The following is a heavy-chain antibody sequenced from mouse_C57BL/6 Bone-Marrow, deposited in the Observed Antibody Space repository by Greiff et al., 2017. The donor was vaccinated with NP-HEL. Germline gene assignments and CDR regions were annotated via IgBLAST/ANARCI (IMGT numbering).Heavy chain of an antibody. Sequence: QVQLQQPGTELVKPGASVKLSCKASGYTFTSYWMHWVKQRPGQGLEWIGNINPSNGGTNYNEKFKSKATLTVDKSSSTAYMQLSSLTSEDSAVYYCARDLALTTAVYYFDYWGQGTTLTVSS. CDR2: INPSNGGT. CDR3: ARDLALTTAVYYFDY. V-gene: IGHV1-53*01. J-gene: IGHJ2*01. CDR1: GYTFTSYW. D-gene: IGHD1-2*01.